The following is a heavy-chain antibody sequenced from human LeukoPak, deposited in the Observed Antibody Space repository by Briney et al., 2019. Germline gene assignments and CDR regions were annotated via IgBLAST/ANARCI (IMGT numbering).Heavy chain of an antibody. CDR2: IKQDGSEK. J-gene: IGHJ6*02. V-gene: IGHV3-7*01. CDR1: GYTFSSYW. D-gene: IGHD6-13*01. Sequence: GGSLRLSCAASGYTFSSYWMSWVRQAPGKGLEWVANIKQDGSEKYYVDSVKGRFTISRDNAKSSLYLQMSSLRAEDTAVYYCARVAASRYYYYGMDVWGQGTTVTVSS. CDR3: ARVAASRYYYYGMDV.